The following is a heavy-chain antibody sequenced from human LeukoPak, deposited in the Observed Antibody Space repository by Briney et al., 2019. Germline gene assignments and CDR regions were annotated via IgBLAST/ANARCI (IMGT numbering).Heavy chain of an antibody. CDR3: ARRKWEPEILFDY. J-gene: IGHJ4*02. CDR2: IYYSGST. D-gene: IGHD1-26*01. V-gene: IGHV4-39*07. Sequence: SETLSLTCTVSGGSISSSSYYWGWIRQPPGKGLEWIGSIYYSGSTYYNPSLKSRVTISVDTSKNQFSLKLSSVTAADTAAYYCARRKWEPEILFDYWGQGTLVTVSS. CDR1: GGSISSSSYY.